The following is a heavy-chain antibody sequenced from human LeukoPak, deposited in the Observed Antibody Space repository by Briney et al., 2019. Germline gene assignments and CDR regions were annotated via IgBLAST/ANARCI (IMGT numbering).Heavy chain of an antibody. J-gene: IGHJ3*02. CDR3: ATYRSESAFEI. Sequence: QVQLQESGPGLVKPSETLSLSCTVSGGSIQTYYWSWIRQSPGKGLEWIGYISYTGSPHYNPSLKSRVTISVDTSRNQFSLKLSSVTAADTAVYYCATYRSESAFEIWGQGTMVTVSS. D-gene: IGHD3-16*01. CDR2: ISYTGSP. V-gene: IGHV4-59*01. CDR1: GGSIQTYY.